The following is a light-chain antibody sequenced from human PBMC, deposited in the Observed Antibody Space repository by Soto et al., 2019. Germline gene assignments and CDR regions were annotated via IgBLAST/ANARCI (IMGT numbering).Light chain of an antibody. CDR3: QQYGSSPPSST. CDR1: QRVSSGY. Sequence: EIVLTQSPGTLSLSPGERATLSCRASQRVSSGYLAWYQQKPGQAPRLLIYGASNRATDIPDRFSGRGSGTDLTLTISRLEPGDFAVYYCQQYGSSPPSSTFGQGTRLEIK. CDR2: GAS. V-gene: IGKV3-20*01. J-gene: IGKJ5*01.